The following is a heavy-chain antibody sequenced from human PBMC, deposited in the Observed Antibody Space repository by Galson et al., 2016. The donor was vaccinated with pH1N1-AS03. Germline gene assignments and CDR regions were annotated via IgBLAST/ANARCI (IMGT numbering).Heavy chain of an antibody. D-gene: IGHD3-3*01. Sequence: SLRLSCAASGFTISNFGMLWVRQAPGQGLEWVAIISFDGTNKYYTDSVKGRFTISRDNSKNTLFLQMSALRAEDTAVYYCTNDFNYVFWSGYSCYSGQGALVTVSS. CDR3: TNDFNYVFWSGYSCY. V-gene: IGHV3-30*18. CDR1: GFTISNFG. J-gene: IGHJ4*02. CDR2: ISFDGTNK.